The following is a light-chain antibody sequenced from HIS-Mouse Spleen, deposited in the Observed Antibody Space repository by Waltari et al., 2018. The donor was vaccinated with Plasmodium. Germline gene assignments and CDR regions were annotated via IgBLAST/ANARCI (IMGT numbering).Light chain of an antibody. CDR1: KLGDKY. J-gene: IGLJ2*01. Sequence: SYELTQPPSVSVSPGQTASITCSGDKLGDKYACWYQQKPGQSPVLVIYQDSKRPLGIPELFAGSNSGNTATLTISGTQAMDEADYYCQAWDSSTVVFCGGTNLTVL. CDR3: QAWDSSTVV. CDR2: QDS. V-gene: IGLV3-1*01.